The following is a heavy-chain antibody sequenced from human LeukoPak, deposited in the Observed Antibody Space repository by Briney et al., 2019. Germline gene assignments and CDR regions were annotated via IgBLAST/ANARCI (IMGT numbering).Heavy chain of an antibody. Sequence: GSLRLSCAASGFTFSSYWMSWVRQAPGKGLEWVANIKQDGSEKYYVDSVKGRFTISRDNAKNSLYLQMNSLRAEDTAVYYCARAASSGSCYPYYFDYWGQGTLVTVSS. D-gene: IGHD1-26*01. J-gene: IGHJ4*02. CDR2: IKQDGSEK. V-gene: IGHV3-7*01. CDR1: GFTFSSYW. CDR3: ARAASSGSCYPYYFDY.